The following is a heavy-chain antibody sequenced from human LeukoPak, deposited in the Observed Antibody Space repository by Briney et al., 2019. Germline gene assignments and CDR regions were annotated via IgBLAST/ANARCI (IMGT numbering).Heavy chain of an antibody. V-gene: IGHV3-23*01. CDR2: ISGSGGST. CDR3: AKSWCETICYGIYD. D-gene: IGHD2-2*01. Sequence: GGSLRLSCAASGFTFNNFAMSWVRQAPGKGLEWVSAISGSGGSTYYADSVKGRFTISRGNSKNTLYLQMNSLRADDTAVYYCAKSWCETICYGIYDWGQGTLVTVS. J-gene: IGHJ4*02. CDR1: GFTFNNFA.